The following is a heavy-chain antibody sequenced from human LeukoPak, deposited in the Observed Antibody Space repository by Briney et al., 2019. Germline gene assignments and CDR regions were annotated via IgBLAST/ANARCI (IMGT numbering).Heavy chain of an antibody. CDR3: ARPPRYGSGSYSSRNYFDY. V-gene: IGHV4-4*07. D-gene: IGHD3-10*01. CDR2: IYTSGSN. CDR1: GGSISSYY. J-gene: IGHJ4*02. Sequence: PSETLSLTCTVSGGSISSYYWSWIRQPAGKGLEWIGRIYTSGSNNYNPSLKSRVTMSVDTSKNQFSLKLSSVTAADTAVYYCARPPRYGSGSYSSRNYFDYWGQGTLVTVSS.